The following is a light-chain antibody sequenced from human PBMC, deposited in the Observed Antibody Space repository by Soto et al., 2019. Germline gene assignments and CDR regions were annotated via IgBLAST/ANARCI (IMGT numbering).Light chain of an antibody. CDR2: ATS. CDR1: QSISTY. CDR3: QQSYTTPFT. Sequence: DIQMTQSPSSLSASVGDRVTIACRASQSISTYLNWYQQEPGKAPKLLIYATSTLQSGVPSRFSVSGSCTDFTLTISSMRPEDFATYHCQQSYTTPFTFGGGTKVEI. J-gene: IGKJ4*01. V-gene: IGKV1-39*01.